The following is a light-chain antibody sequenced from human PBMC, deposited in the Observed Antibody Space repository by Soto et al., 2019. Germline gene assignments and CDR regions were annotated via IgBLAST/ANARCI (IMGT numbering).Light chain of an antibody. CDR2: YDN. Sequence: QSVLTQPPSASGTPGQRVTISCSGSNSNIGSNTVSWYQQLPGTAPKLLIYYDNLRPSGVPDRISGSKSGTSASLAISGLQSDDEADYYCAAWDDSMNGRVFGTGS. CDR1: NSNIGSNT. J-gene: IGLJ1*01. CDR3: AAWDDSMNGRV. V-gene: IGLV1-44*01.